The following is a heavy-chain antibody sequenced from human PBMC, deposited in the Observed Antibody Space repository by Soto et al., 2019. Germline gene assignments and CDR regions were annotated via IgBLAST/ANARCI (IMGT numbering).Heavy chain of an antibody. CDR2: VYHSGST. Sequence: QVQLQESGPGLVKPSGTLSLTCAVSGGSISTSNWWSWVRQPPGKGLEWIGEVYHSGSTNYNPSFKSRDAMSVDKSTNQFSLKLNSVTAADTALYYCARTSTRGTRFDYWGQGSLVTVSS. CDR3: ARTSTRGTRFDY. J-gene: IGHJ4*02. D-gene: IGHD1-1*01. CDR1: GGSISTSNW. V-gene: IGHV4-4*02.